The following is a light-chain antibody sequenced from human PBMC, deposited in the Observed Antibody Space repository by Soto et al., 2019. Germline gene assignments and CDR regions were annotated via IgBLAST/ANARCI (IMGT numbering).Light chain of an antibody. V-gene: IGKV1-39*01. CDR1: QGINIY. J-gene: IGKJ3*01. CDR2: AAS. CDR3: QQTYTCLFA. Sequence: DIQMTQSPSSLSASVGDTVTIDCRTSQGINIYLNWYRQKPGRAPELLIYAASNLHTGVPSRFSGTGSGTEFTLTIVNVQPEDFAPYYCQQTYTCLFAFGHGTKVDIQ.